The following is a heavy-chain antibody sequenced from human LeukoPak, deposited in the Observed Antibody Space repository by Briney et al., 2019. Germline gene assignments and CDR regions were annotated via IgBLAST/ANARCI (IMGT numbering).Heavy chain of an antibody. CDR1: GYTFTGYY. D-gene: IGHD1-26*01. Sequence: ASVKVSCKASGYTFTGYYMHWVRPAPGQGLEWMGWINPNSGGTNYAQKFQGRVTMTRDTSISTAYMEVSRLRSDDTAVYYCARVQGSSIVGATNPDYGGQGTLVTVSS. J-gene: IGHJ4*02. CDR2: INPNSGGT. V-gene: IGHV1-2*02. CDR3: ARVQGSSIVGATNPDY.